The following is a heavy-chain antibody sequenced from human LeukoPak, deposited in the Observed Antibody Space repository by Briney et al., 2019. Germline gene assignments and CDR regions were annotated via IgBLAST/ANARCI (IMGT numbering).Heavy chain of an antibody. V-gene: IGHV1-3*01. Sequence: ASVKVSCKTSGYTFTTYSIHWVRQAPGQRLEWMGWINAGNGNTKYSQKFQGRVTITRDTSASTAYMELSSLRSEDTAVYYCARGLWSDAFDIWGQGTMVTVSS. CDR3: ARGLWSDAFDI. CDR1: GYTFTTYS. CDR2: INAGNGNT. J-gene: IGHJ3*02. D-gene: IGHD2-21*01.